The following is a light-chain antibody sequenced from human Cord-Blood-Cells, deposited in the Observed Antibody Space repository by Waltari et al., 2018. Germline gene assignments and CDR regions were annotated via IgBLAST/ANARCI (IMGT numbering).Light chain of an antibody. CDR1: QSVSSN. V-gene: IGKV3D-15*01. J-gene: IGKJ3*01. CDR3: QQYNNWPPFT. Sequence: EIVMTQSPATRSVSRWERANLPCRASQSVSSNLAWYQQNPGQAPGLLIYGASTRATGIPARFSGSGSGTEFTLTISSLQSEDCAVYYCQQYNNWPPFTFGPGTKVDIK. CDR2: GAS.